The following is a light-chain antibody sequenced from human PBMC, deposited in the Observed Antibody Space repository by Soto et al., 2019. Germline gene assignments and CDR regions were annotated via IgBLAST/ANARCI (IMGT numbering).Light chain of an antibody. CDR1: QSISSN. V-gene: IGKV3-15*01. J-gene: IGKJ1*01. CDR3: QQYGSSPRT. Sequence: EIPITHSAATLSVSPGEISTLSCDTSQSISSNLAWYQQKPGQAPRLLIYGASTRATGIPARFSGSGSGTDFTLTISRLEPEDFAVYYCQQYGSSPRTFGQGTKVDIK. CDR2: GAS.